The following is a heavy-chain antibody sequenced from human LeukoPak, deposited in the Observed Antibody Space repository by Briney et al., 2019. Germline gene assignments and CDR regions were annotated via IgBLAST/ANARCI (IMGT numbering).Heavy chain of an antibody. Sequence: GASVTVSCKSSGYSFTGFYIHWVRQAPGQGLEWMAWINPQSGATNYAQKFKGRITTTRDMSITTAYMEMTTLRSDDTAVYYCARGGGDSGLYFAYWGQGTLVTVSS. V-gene: IGHV1-2*02. J-gene: IGHJ4*02. CDR1: GYSFTGFY. CDR3: ARGGGDSGLYFAY. CDR2: INPQSGAT. D-gene: IGHD5-12*01.